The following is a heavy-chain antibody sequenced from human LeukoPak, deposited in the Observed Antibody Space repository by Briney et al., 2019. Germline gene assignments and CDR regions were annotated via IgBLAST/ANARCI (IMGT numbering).Heavy chain of an antibody. J-gene: IGHJ6*02. CDR2: IYYSGST. V-gene: IGHV4-39*07. CDR3: TRDRKYCDDSGGYSPSYCYGMDV. CDR1: GGSISSSSYY. D-gene: IGHD3-22*01. Sequence: SETLSLTCTVSGGSISSSSYYWGWIRQPPGKGLEWIGSIYYSGSTHYNPSLESRVTISVDTSKNQFSLRLSSVTAADTAVYYCTRDRKYCDDSGGYSPSYCYGMDVWGQGTTVTVSS.